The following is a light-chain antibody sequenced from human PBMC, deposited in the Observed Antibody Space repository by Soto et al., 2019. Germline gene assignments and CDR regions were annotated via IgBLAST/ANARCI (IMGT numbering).Light chain of an antibody. Sequence: EIVLTQSPGTLSLSPGERATLSCRASQSVSSSDLAWYQQKPGQTPRLLIYDASSRATGIPDRFSGSGSGTDFTLTISRLEPEDFAVYYCHQYGSSPGTFGPGTKVVIK. CDR1: QSVSSSD. CDR2: DAS. V-gene: IGKV3-20*01. CDR3: HQYGSSPGT. J-gene: IGKJ3*01.